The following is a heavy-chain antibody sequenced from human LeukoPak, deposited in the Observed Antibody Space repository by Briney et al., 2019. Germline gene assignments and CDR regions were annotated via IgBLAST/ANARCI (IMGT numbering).Heavy chain of an antibody. J-gene: IGHJ4*02. CDR1: GGTFSSYA. CDR2: IYPGGSDT. V-gene: IGHV5-51*01. D-gene: IGHD6-13*01. CDR3: ARQALASAGNISDY. Sequence: GASVKVSCKASGGTFSSYAISWVRQMPGKGLEWMGIIYPGGSDTRYSPSFQGQVTISADKSISTAYLQWRSLKASDTAMYYCARQALASAGNISDYWGQGTLVTVSS.